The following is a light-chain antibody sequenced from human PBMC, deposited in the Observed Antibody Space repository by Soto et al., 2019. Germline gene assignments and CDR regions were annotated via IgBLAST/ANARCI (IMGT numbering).Light chain of an antibody. CDR1: QSVGSY. V-gene: IGKV3-11*01. CDR3: QQRSNWSWT. Sequence: SPGERATLSCRASQSVGSYLAWYQQKPGQAPRLLIYDAANRATGIQARLSGSGSRTVFTLTISSLEPEDFAVYYCQQRSNWSWTFGQGTKVDI. CDR2: DAA. J-gene: IGKJ1*01.